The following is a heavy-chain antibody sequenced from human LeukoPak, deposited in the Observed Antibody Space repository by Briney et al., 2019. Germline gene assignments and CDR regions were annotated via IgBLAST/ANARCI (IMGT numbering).Heavy chain of an antibody. CDR1: GFTFSSYS. CDR3: AKDAPRDYGDYVIY. Sequence: GGSLRLSCAASGFTFSSYSMNWVRQAPGKGLEWVSSISSSSSYIYYADSVRGRFTISGDNAKNSLYLQMNSLRAEDTAVYYCAKDAPRDYGDYVIYWGQGTLVTVSS. D-gene: IGHD4-17*01. V-gene: IGHV3-21*04. J-gene: IGHJ4*02. CDR2: ISSSSSYI.